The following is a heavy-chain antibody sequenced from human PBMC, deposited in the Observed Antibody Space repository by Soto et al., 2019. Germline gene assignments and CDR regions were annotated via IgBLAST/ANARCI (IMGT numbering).Heavy chain of an antibody. V-gene: IGHV3-66*01. D-gene: IGHD3-10*01. CDR3: ARNRITMVRGVIDYYMDV. J-gene: IGHJ6*03. Sequence: EVQLVESGGGLVQPGGSLRLSCAASGFTVSSNYMSGVRQAPGKGLEWVSVIYSGGSTYYADSVKGRFTISRDNSKNTLYLQMNSLRAEDTAVYYCARNRITMVRGVIDYYMDVWGKGTTVTVSS. CDR1: GFTVSSNY. CDR2: IYSGGST.